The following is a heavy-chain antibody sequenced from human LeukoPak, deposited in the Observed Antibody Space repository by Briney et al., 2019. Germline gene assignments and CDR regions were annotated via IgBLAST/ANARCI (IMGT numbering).Heavy chain of an antibody. J-gene: IGHJ6*03. Sequence: ASVKVSCKASGYTFTSYDINWVRQATGQGLEWMGWMNPNSGNTGYAQKFQGRVTMTRNTSISTAYMELSSLRSEDTAVYYCARAGRLVPDYYYYMDVWGKGTTVTVSS. D-gene: IGHD3-10*01. CDR1: GYTFTSYD. CDR2: MNPNSGNT. V-gene: IGHV1-8*01. CDR3: ARAGRLVPDYYYYMDV.